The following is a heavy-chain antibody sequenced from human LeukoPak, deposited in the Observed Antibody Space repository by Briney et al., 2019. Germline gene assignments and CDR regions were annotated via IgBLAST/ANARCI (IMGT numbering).Heavy chain of an antibody. CDR3: AIPSRVGYYDSSGYLDY. CDR2: ISGSGGST. CDR1: GFTFSSYA. V-gene: IGHV3-23*01. J-gene: IGHJ4*02. D-gene: IGHD3-22*01. Sequence: LPGGSLRLSCAASGFTFSSYAMSWVRQAPGKGLEWVSAISGSGGSTYYADSVKGRFTISRDNSKNTLYLQMNSLRAEDTAVYYCAIPSRVGYYDSSGYLDYWGQGTLVTVSS.